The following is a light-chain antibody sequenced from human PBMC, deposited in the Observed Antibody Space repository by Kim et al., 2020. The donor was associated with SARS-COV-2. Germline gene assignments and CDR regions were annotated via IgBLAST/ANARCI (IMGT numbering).Light chain of an antibody. CDR3: QQYLSSAPSVS. J-gene: IGKJ4*01. V-gene: IGKV1-5*01. CDR2: DVS. Sequence: VGNRVTITCRASENIDRWLAWYQQKPGKAPKLLIYDVSSLESGVPSRFSGSGSGTEFTLTISSLQPDDFATYFCQQYLSSAPSVSFGAGTKVDI. CDR1: ENIDRW.